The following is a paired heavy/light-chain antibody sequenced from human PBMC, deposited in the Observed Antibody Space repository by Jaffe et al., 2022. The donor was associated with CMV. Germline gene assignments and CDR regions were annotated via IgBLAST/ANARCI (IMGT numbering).Heavy chain of an antibody. CDR2: IYESGTT. D-gene: IGHD3-16*02. V-gene: IGHV4-4*02. CDR3: ARRVYDYVWGSYRTDYYYFDY. CDR1: GDSIRNSYW. J-gene: IGHJ4*02. Sequence: QVQLQESGPGLVKPSGTLSLTCAVSGDSIRNSYWWSWVRQSPGKGLEWIGEIYESGTTNYNPSLKSRVTMSVDKSNNQFSLRLSSVTAADTAVYYCARRVYDYVWGSYRTDYYYFDYWGQGTLVTVSS.
Light chain of an antibody. CDR3: QQYNNSPGKYI. CDR1: QRVTINY. Sequence: EIVLTQSPGTLSLSPGERATLSCRASQRVTINYLAWYQQKPGQAPRLLIYGASNRATGIPDRFSGSGSGTDFTLTISRLEPEDFAIYYCQQYNNSPGKYIFGQGTKLEIK. J-gene: IGKJ2*01. CDR2: GAS. V-gene: IGKV3-20*01.